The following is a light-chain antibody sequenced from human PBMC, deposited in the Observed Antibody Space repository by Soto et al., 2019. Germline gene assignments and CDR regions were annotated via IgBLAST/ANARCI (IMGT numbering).Light chain of an antibody. J-gene: IGKJ3*01. CDR3: QQSYTSPAFT. Sequence: GDRVRITCRASQSIGNFLNWYQQKPGKVPKLLIYAASNLHSGVPSRFSGSGSGTEFTLTISSLQLEDFAAYYCQQSYTSPAFTFGPGTRVNAK. V-gene: IGKV1-39*01. CDR1: QSIGNF. CDR2: AAS.